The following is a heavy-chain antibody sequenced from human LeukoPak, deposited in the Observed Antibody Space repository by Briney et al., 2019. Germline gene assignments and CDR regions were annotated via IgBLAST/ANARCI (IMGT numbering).Heavy chain of an antibody. D-gene: IGHD3-22*01. V-gene: IGHV1-69*06. Sequence: ASVKVSCKASGGTFSSYAISWVRQAPGQGLEWMGGIIPIFGTANYAQKFQGRVTITADKSTSTAYIELSSLRSEDTAVYYCARDSTYYYDSSGYHSLDYWGQGTLVTVSS. CDR2: IIPIFGTA. CDR1: GGTFSSYA. CDR3: ARDSTYYYDSSGYHSLDY. J-gene: IGHJ4*02.